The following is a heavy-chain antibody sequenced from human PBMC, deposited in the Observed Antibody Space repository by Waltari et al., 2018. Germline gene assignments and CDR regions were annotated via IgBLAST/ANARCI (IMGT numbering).Heavy chain of an antibody. CDR1: GASIRSYY. D-gene: IGHD3-22*01. J-gene: IGHJ4*02. Sequence: QVQLQESGPGLVKPWETLSLTCTVSGASIRSYYWRWIRQFPGKGLEWIGYTHHSGSAKYNPSLQSRLRMSVDTSTTQFSMQLSSVTAADTAVYYCARDTRPYDTSGYGNFDYWGQGTLVAVSS. CDR2: THHSGSA. V-gene: IGHV4-59*01. CDR3: ARDTRPYDTSGYGNFDY.